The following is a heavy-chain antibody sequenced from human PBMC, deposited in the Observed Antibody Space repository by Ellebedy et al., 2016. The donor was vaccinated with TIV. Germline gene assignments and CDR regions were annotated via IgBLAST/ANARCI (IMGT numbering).Heavy chain of an antibody. CDR3: TRGFYEKFDP. CDR1: GYTFTKYG. D-gene: IGHD5/OR15-5a*01. J-gene: IGHJ5*02. V-gene: IGHV1-18*04. CDR2: ISGYNGET. Sequence: ASVKVSCKASGYTFTKYGISWVRQAPGQGLEWMGWISGYNGETNYAQKFQGRVTMTTDTSTSTVYMELMSLSFDDTAVYYCTRGFYEKFDPWGQGTLVTVS.